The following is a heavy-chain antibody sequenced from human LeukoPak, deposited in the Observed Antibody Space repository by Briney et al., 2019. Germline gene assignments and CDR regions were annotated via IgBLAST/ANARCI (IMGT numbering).Heavy chain of an antibody. Sequence: PGGSLRLSCVGSGFTFRSIGMHWVRQAPGKGLEWVAFIQNDGNKKDYADSVKGRLIISRDDSKNTVFLQMDSLRAEDTAVYHCARDIWDRDYCYFDHWGQGTLVTVFS. CDR2: IQNDGNKK. J-gene: IGHJ4*02. D-gene: IGHD3-3*01. V-gene: IGHV3-30*02. CDR3: ARDIWDRDYCYFDH. CDR1: GFTFRSIG.